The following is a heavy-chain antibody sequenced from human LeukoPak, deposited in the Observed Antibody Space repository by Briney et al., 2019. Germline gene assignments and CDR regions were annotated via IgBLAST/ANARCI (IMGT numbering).Heavy chain of an antibody. CDR1: GGSISSYY. D-gene: IGHD4-23*01. J-gene: IGHJ4*02. CDR3: ARDYGGCLDY. V-gene: IGHV4-59*12. Sequence: SETLPLTCTISGGSISSYYWSWIRPPPGKGLEWIGYIYYSGSTNYKPPLQSRVTISVDTSKNQLSLRLSSVTAADTAVYYCARDYGGCLDYWGQGTLVTVSS. CDR2: IYYSGST.